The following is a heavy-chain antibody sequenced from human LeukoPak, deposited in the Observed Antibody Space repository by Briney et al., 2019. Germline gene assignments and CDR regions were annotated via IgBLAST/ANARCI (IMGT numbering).Heavy chain of an antibody. J-gene: IGHJ2*01. CDR2: VYYSGNT. CDR1: GGSISSGDYY. Sequence: SETLSLTCTVSGGSISSGDYYWSWIRQPPGKGLEWIGYVYYSGNTYYNPSLRSRVIISVDTSENQFSLKLSSVTAADTAVYYCARVPPAPPYWYFDLWGRGTLVTVSS. V-gene: IGHV4-30-4*01. CDR3: ARVPPAPPYWYFDL.